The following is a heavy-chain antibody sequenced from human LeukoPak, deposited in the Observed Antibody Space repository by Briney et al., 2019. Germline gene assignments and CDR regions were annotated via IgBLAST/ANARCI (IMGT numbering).Heavy chain of an antibody. CDR1: GDSLSGYY. V-gene: IGHV4-4*07. CDR3: ARGPYRSGWYSFDY. CDR2: IYPSGST. J-gene: IGHJ4*02. D-gene: IGHD6-19*01. Sequence: PSETLSLTCSVSGDSLSGYYWSWIRRPAGKGLEWIGRIYPSGSTNYNPSLKSRVTMSVDTSKNHFSLKLSSVTAADTAVYYCARGPYRSGWYSFDYWGQGTLVTVSS.